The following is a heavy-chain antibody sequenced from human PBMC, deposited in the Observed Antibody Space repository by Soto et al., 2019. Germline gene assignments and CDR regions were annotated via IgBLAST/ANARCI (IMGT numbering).Heavy chain of an antibody. J-gene: IGHJ4*02. CDR1: GFTFSSYG. V-gene: IGHV3-33*01. D-gene: IGHD1-26*01. CDR2: IWYDGSNK. CDR3: ARSGDHDYFDY. Sequence: QVQLVESGGGVVQPGRSLRLSCAASGFTFSSYGMHWVRQAPGKGLEWVAVIWYDGSNKYYADSVKGRFTISRDNSKNTLYLQMSSLRAEDTAVYYCARSGDHDYFDYWGQGTLVTVSS.